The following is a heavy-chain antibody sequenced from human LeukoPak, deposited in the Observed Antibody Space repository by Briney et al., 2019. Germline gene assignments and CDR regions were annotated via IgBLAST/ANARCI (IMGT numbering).Heavy chain of an antibody. V-gene: IGHV3-7*01. CDR2: IRQDGSEK. CDR3: ARDGTAAGLYFDL. D-gene: IGHD6-13*01. Sequence: GGSLRLSCEVSGFTFTDYWMNWVRQAPGKGPEWVASIRQDGSEKTYVDSVKGRFTISRDHTKNSLSLQLNGLRAEDTAVYYCARDGTAAGLYFDLWGQGTLVTVSS. J-gene: IGHJ4*01. CDR1: GFTFTDYW.